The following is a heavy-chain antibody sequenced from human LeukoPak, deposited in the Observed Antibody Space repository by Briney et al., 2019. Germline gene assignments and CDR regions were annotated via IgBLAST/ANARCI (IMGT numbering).Heavy chain of an antibody. J-gene: IGHJ6*03. Sequence: GGSLRLSCAASGFTFSTFPMHWVRQAPGEGLQWVAVISNDGANKYYADSVKGRFTISRDNSKNTLFLQMNSLTTDDTAAYYCARGAGTMVYYIDVWGNGTTVTVSS. D-gene: IGHD1-7*01. CDR2: ISNDGANK. V-gene: IGHV3-30*01. CDR3: ARGAGTMVYYIDV. CDR1: GFTFSTFP.